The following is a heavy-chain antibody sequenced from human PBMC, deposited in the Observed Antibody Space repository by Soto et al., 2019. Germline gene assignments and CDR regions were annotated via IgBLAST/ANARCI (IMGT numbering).Heavy chain of an antibody. V-gene: IGHV3-30*18. CDR2: ISYDGSNK. CDR3: AKESVRYYDSSGDFDY. D-gene: IGHD3-22*01. Sequence: GSLRLSCAASGFTFSSYGMHWVRQAPGKGLEWVAVISYDGSNKYYADSVKGRFTISRDNSKNTLYLQMNSLRAEDTAVYYCAKESVRYYDSSGDFDYWGQGTLVTVSS. CDR1: GFTFSSYG. J-gene: IGHJ4*02.